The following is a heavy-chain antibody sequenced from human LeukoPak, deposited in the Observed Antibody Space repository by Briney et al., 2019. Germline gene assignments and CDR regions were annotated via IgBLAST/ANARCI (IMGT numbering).Heavy chain of an antibody. CDR3: ARGRYFMDV. D-gene: IGHD3-9*01. Sequence: SETLSLTCTVSGGSISNYYWSWIRQPPGKGLEWIGYIYYSGSTNYNPSLKSRVTISVDTSKNQFSLKLSSVTAADTALYYCARGRYFMDVWGKGTTVTISS. CDR2: IYYSGST. J-gene: IGHJ6*03. V-gene: IGHV4-59*01. CDR1: GGSISNYY.